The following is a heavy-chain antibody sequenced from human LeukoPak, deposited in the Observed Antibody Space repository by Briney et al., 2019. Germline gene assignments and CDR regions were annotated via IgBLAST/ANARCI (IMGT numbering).Heavy chain of an antibody. Sequence: SETLSLTCTVSGYSLSSGFYWGWIRQPPGKGLEWIATMFRSGSTYYNPSLESRVTISMDTSKNQFSLGLISVTAADTALYYCARFGTRDNCCHPGVDTWGQGTPVTVSS. CDR3: ARFGTRDNCCHPGVDT. CDR2: MFRSGST. V-gene: IGHV4-38-2*02. CDR1: GYSLSSGFY. J-gene: IGHJ5*02. D-gene: IGHD1-1*01.